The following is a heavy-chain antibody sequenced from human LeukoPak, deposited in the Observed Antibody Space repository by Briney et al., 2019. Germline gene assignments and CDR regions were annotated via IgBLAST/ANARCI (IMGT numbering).Heavy chain of an antibody. CDR3: ARDVYGDYANDY. V-gene: IGHV3-21*01. J-gene: IGHJ4*02. CDR2: ITGSGSDI. Sequence: PGGSLRLSCAASGFTFSSYTMNWVRQAPGEGLEWVSSITGSGSDIYYADSVKGRFTISRDNAKNSLYLQMNSLRAEDTAVNYCARDVYGDYANDYWGQGTLATVSS. D-gene: IGHD4-17*01. CDR1: GFTFSSYT.